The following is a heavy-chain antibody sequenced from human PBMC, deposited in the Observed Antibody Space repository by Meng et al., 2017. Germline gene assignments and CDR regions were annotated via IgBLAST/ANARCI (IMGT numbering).Heavy chain of an antibody. CDR1: GFTFSRYW. Sequence: GEALKIPCAASGFTFSRYWLSWVRQAPGKGLEWVANRKQDGSEKYYVDSVKGRFTISRDNAKNSLYLQMNSLRAEDTAVYYRARVARGPTTWIQLDYYYVMDVWGQGTTVTVSS. V-gene: IGHV3-7*01. CDR3: ARVARGPTTWIQLDYYYVMDV. J-gene: IGHJ6*02. CDR2: RKQDGSEK. D-gene: IGHD5-18*01.